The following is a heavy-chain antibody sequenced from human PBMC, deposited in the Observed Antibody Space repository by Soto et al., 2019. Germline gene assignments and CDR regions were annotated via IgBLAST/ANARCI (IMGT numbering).Heavy chain of an antibody. J-gene: IGHJ4*02. V-gene: IGHV3-23*01. CDR3: AKDPNDYDSSAYYVDY. CDR2: ISDSGDKT. D-gene: IGHD3-22*01. CDR1: GFTFSSYA. Sequence: EVQLLESGGGLEQRGGSLRLSCAASGFTFSSYAMSRVRQAPGKGLEWVSAISDSGDKTYYADSVKGRFTVSRDNSKNTLYLQMNSLRAEDTAVYFCAKDPNDYDSSAYYVDYWGRGTLVTVSS.